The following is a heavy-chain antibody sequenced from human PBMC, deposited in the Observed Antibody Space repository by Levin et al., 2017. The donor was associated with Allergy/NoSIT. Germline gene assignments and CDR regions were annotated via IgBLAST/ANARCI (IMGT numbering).Heavy chain of an antibody. CDR3: AKEFNYGDYVGY. CDR2: ISYDGRNK. Sequence: SCAASGFTFSSYGMHWVRQAPGKGLEWVAVISYDGRNKYHVDSVKGRFTISRDNSKNTLYLQMNRLRAEDTAVYYCAKEFNYGDYVGYWGQGTLVTVSS. V-gene: IGHV3-30*18. D-gene: IGHD4-17*01. CDR1: GFTFSSYG. J-gene: IGHJ4*02.